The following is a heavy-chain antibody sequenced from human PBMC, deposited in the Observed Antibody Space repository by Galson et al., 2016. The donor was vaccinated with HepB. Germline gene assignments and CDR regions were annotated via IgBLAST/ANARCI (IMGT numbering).Heavy chain of an antibody. J-gene: IGHJ4*02. D-gene: IGHD4-23*01. CDR3: TRGMDYGGHSWDFDY. CDR1: GETFRTCA. Sequence: SVKVSCKASGETFRTCAISWVRQAPGQGLEWMGAIIPIFRTTNYAQDFQGRVTITADESTSTVYMELSSLRSEDTAVYYCTRGMDYGGHSWDFDYRGQGTLVTVSS. CDR2: IIPIFRTT. V-gene: IGHV1-69*13.